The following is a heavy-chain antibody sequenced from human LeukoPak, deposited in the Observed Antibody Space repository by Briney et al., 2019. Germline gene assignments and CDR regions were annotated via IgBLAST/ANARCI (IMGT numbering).Heavy chain of an antibody. D-gene: IGHD5-18*01. CDR2: ISSTSSAI. J-gene: IGHJ4*02. Sequence: GGSLRLSCAASGFTFSSYSMNWVRQGPGKGLEWVSYISSTSSAIYYADCVKGRFTISRDNAKNSLYLQMNSLRAEDTAVYYCARGAVDTAMVMDFWGQGTLVTVSS. CDR1: GFTFSSYS. V-gene: IGHV3-48*01. CDR3: ARGAVDTAMVMDF.